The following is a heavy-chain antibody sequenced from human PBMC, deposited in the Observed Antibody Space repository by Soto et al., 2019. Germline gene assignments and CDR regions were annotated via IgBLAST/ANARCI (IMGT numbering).Heavy chain of an antibody. V-gene: IGHV1-8*01. CDR2: MNPNSGNT. CDR3: ARLKLGIDAFDI. D-gene: IGHD7-27*01. J-gene: IGHJ3*02. CDR1: GYTFTSYD. Sequence: VSVKVSCKASGYTFTSYDINWVRQATGQGLEWMGWMNPNSGNTGYAQKFQGRVTMTRNTSISTAYMELSSLRSEDTAVYYCARLKLGIDAFDIWGQGTMVTVSS.